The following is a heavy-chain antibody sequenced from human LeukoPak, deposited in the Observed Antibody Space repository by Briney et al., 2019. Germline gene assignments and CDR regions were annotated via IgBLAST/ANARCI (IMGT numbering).Heavy chain of an antibody. CDR2: IIPIFGTA. CDR1: GGTFSGYA. CDR3: ATVRGVIPTHFDY. Sequence: SVKVSCKASGGTFSGYAISWVRQAPGQGLEWMGGIIPIFGTANYAQKFQGRATITADESTSTAYMELSSLRSEDTAVYYCATVRGVIPTHFDYWGQGTLVTVSS. D-gene: IGHD3-10*01. V-gene: IGHV1-69*13. J-gene: IGHJ4*02.